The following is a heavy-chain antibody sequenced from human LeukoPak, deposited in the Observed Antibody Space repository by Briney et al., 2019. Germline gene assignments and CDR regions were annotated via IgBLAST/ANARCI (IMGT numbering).Heavy chain of an antibody. J-gene: IGHJ5*02. CDR2: IYPGDSDT. CDR3: AREHQPPFGWFDP. V-gene: IGHV5-51*01. D-gene: IGHD1/OR15-1a*01. CDR1: GYSFTSYW. Sequence: GESLKISCKGSGYSFTSYWIGWVRQMPGKGLEWTGIIYPGDSDTRYSPSFQGQVTISADKSISTAYLQWSSLKASDTAMYYCAREHQPPFGWFDPWGQGTLVTVSS.